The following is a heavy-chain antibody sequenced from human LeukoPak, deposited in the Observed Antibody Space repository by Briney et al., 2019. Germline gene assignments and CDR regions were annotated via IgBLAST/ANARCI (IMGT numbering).Heavy chain of an antibody. CDR1: GGTLSSYA. D-gene: IGHD3-3*01. Sequence: SVKVSCKASGGTLSSYAISWVRQAPGQGLEWMGGIIPIFGTANYAQKFQGRVTITADEFTSTAYMELSSLRSEDTAVYYCAREGTTIFGVVIPDAFDIWGQGTMVTVSS. CDR3: AREGTTIFGVVIPDAFDI. J-gene: IGHJ3*02. V-gene: IGHV1-69*13. CDR2: IIPIFGTA.